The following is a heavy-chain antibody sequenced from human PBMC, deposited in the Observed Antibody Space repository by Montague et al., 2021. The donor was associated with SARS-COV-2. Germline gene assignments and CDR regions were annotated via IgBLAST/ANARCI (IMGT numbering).Heavy chain of an antibody. Sequence: SETLSLTCAVHGTSFSGYYWNWIRQPPGKGLEWIGEINHGGSTKYSPSLKSRLTISADTFKNQFSPKLTSVAAADTAVYYCARLRDGVVPSPILGVGPYYSYYYMDVWGRGTTVTVSS. CDR1: GTSFSGYY. V-gene: IGHV4-34*01. D-gene: IGHD3-10*01. CDR3: ARLRDGVVPSPILGVGPYYSYYYMDV. CDR2: INHGGST. J-gene: IGHJ6*03.